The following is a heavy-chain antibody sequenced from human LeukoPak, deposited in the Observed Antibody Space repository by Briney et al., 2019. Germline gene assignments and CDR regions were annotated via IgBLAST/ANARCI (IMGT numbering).Heavy chain of an antibody. CDR2: IYYSGST. V-gene: IGHV4-61*05. J-gene: IGHJ6*03. CDR3: ARVLGPYSSGWYGTWYYYYMDV. D-gene: IGHD6-19*01. Sequence: SETLSLTCTVSGGSISSSSYYWGWIRQPPGKGLEWIGYIYYSGSTNYNPSLKSRVTISVDTSKNQFSLKLSSVTAADTAVYYCARVLGPYSSGWYGTWYYYYMDVWGKETTVTVSS. CDR1: GGSISSSSYY.